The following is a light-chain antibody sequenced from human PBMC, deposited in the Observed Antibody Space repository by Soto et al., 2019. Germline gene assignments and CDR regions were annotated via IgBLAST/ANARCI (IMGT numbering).Light chain of an antibody. V-gene: IGKV1-39*01. J-gene: IGKJ4*01. Sequence: DIQMTQSPSSLSASVGDRVTITCRASQRIGSYLNWYRQKPGKAPEVLIYGASNLQDGVPSRFSGGGSGTDFTLTIDSLQPEDFATYFCQEGSSITFGAGTKVE. CDR1: QRIGSY. CDR3: QEGSSIT. CDR2: GAS.